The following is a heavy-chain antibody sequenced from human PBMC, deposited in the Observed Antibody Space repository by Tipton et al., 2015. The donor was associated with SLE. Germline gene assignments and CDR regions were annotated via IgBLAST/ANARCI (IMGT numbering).Heavy chain of an antibody. V-gene: IGHV4-34*01. CDR1: GGSISSYY. J-gene: IGHJ6*03. CDR3: ARGGLDYCSGGSCDYYYYMDV. Sequence: TLSLTCTVSGGSISSYYWNWIRQPPGKGLEWIGEINHSGSTNYNPSLKSRVTISVDTSKNQFSLKLSSVAAADTAVYYCARGGLDYCSGGSCDYYYYMDVWGKGTTVTVSS. D-gene: IGHD2-15*01. CDR2: INHSGST.